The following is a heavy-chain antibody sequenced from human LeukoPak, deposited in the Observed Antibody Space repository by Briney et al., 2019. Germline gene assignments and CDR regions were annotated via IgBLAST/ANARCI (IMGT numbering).Heavy chain of an antibody. CDR1: GGTFSSYA. CDR3: AREGYCSGGSCYGRWSWFDP. J-gene: IGHJ5*02. D-gene: IGHD2-15*01. V-gene: IGHV1-69*13. Sequence: SVNVSCKASGGTFSSYAISWVRQAPGQGLEWMGGIIPIFGTANYAQKFQGRVTITADESTSTAYMELSSLRSEDTAVYYCAREGYCSGGSCYGRWSWFDPWGQGTLVTVSS. CDR2: IIPIFGTA.